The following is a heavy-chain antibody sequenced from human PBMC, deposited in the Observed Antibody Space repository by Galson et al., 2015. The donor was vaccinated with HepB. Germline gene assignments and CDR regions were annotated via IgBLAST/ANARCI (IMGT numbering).Heavy chain of an antibody. CDR3: ARGNDFSDPYLLDP. CDR1: GYTFGGYY. CDR2: INAFSGGG. J-gene: IGHJ5*02. Sequence: CKASGYTFGGYYIHWVRQAPGQGLEWMGRINAFSGGGNSAQRFQGRVSMTRDTSINTAYMELSSLQSDDTAVYYCARGNDFSDPYLLDPWGLGTLVTVSS. D-gene: IGHD4-17*01. V-gene: IGHV1-2*06.